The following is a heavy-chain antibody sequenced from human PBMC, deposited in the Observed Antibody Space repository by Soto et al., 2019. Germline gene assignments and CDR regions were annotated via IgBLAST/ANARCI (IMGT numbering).Heavy chain of an antibody. J-gene: IGHJ6*03. Sequence: GESLKISCKGSGYSFTSYWIGWVRQMPGKGLEWMGIIYPGDSDTRYSPSFQGQVTISADKSISTAYLQWSSLKASDTAMYYCARRGYDTEYYYYMDVWGKGTTVTVSS. D-gene: IGHD5-12*01. CDR3: ARRGYDTEYYYYMDV. CDR2: IYPGDSDT. CDR1: GYSFTSYW. V-gene: IGHV5-51*01.